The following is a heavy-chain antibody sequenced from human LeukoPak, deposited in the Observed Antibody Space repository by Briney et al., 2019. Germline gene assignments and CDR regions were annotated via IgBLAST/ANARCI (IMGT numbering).Heavy chain of an antibody. D-gene: IGHD3-16*01. J-gene: IGHJ5*02. V-gene: IGHV4-39*01. CDR1: GGSISSSGYY. CDR2: IYYSGST. CDR3: ARHEYYDYVWGSSNWFDP. Sequence: SETLSLTCTVSGGSISSSGYYWGWIRQPPGKGLEWIGSIYYSGSTYYNPSLKSRVTISVDTSKNQFSLKLSSVTAADTAVYYCARHEYYDYVWGSSNWFDPWGQGTLVTVSS.